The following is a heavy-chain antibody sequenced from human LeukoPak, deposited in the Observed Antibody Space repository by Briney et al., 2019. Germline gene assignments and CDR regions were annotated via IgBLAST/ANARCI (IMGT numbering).Heavy chain of an antibody. CDR1: GGSMSNSY. CDR3: ARENYYDSSGYSEGMDV. V-gene: IGHV4-4*07. D-gene: IGHD3-22*01. CDR2: MYVSGTT. Sequence: PSETLSLTCTVSGGSMSNSYLTWVRQPAGKGLEWIGRMYVSGTTNYNPSLRSRVTMSIDSSNNQFSLRLGSVTAAGTAVYYCARENYYDSSGYSEGMDVWGQGTTVTVS. J-gene: IGHJ6*02.